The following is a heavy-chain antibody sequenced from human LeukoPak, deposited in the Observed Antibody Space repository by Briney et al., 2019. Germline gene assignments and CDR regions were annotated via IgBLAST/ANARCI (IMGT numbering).Heavy chain of an antibody. CDR1: GGSINGNNW. V-gene: IGHV4-4*02. CDR2: VFQSGSI. J-gene: IGHJ3*02. CDR3: ARHGTYDSSGYYGAFDI. D-gene: IGHD3-22*01. Sequence: PSGTLSLTCTVSGGSINGNNWWSWVRPPPGKGLEWIGEVFQSGSINYNPSLKSRVTISVDTSKNQFSLKLSSVTAADTAVYYCARHGTYDSSGYYGAFDIWGQGTMVTVSS.